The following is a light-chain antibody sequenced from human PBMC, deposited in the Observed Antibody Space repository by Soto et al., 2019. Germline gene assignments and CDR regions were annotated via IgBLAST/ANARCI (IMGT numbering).Light chain of an antibody. CDR3: QQYRSSSWT. CDR1: QSVSSSY. V-gene: IGKV3-20*01. CDR2: GAS. J-gene: IGKJ1*01. Sequence: EIVLTQSPGTLSLSPGERATLSCRASQSVSSSYLAWYQQKPGQAPRLLIYGASIRATGIPDRFSGSGSGTDFTLTISRPEPEDFEVYYCQQYRSSSWTFGQGTKVDIK.